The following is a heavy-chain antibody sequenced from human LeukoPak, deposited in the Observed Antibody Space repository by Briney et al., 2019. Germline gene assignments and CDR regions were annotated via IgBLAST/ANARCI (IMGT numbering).Heavy chain of an antibody. CDR3: ARSYGSGSYYYYMDV. CDR1: GGSISSYY. CDR2: IYTSGST. Sequence: PSETLSLTCTVSGGSISSYYWSWIRQPPGKGLEWVGYIYTSGSTNYNPSLKSRVTISVDTSKNQFSLKLSSVTAADTAVYYCARSYGSGSYYYYMDVWGKGTTVTVSS. D-gene: IGHD3-10*01. V-gene: IGHV4-4*09. J-gene: IGHJ6*03.